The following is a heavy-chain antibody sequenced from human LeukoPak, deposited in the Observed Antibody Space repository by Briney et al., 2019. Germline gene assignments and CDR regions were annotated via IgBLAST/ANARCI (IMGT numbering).Heavy chain of an antibody. J-gene: IGHJ6*02. CDR2: ISGSGGST. D-gene: IGHD3-22*01. CDR3: ARAGPNYYDSSGQPPPYYYGMDV. Sequence: PGGSLRLSCAASGFTFSSYAMSWVRQAPGKGLEWVSAISGSGGSTYYADSVKGRFTISRDNSKNTLYLQMNSLRAEDTAVYYCARAGPNYYDSSGQPPPYYYGMDVWGQGTTVTVSS. CDR1: GFTFSSYA. V-gene: IGHV3-23*01.